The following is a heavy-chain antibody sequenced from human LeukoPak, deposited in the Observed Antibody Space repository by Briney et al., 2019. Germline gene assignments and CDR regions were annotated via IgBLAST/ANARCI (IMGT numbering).Heavy chain of an antibody. J-gene: IGHJ5*02. D-gene: IGHD3-22*01. CDR3: ARGTVSWRGDDPSGYNWFDP. CDR1: GFSFSSYT. CDR2: ISSSRTYI. V-gene: IGHV3-21*06. Sequence: GGSLRLSCAASGFSFSSYTMNWVRQAPGKGLEWVSSISSSRTYIYYADSVKGRFTVSRDNAENSLSLEMRSLRVEDTAVYYCARGTVSWRGDDPSGYNWFDPWGQGTLVSVSS.